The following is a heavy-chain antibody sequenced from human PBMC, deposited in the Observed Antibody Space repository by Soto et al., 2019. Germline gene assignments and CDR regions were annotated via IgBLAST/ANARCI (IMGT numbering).Heavy chain of an antibody. V-gene: IGHV3-30*18. CDR3: AKDQAIYGSGSYYNGWYYGMDV. CDR2: ISYDGSNK. J-gene: IGHJ6*02. CDR1: GFTFSSYG. D-gene: IGHD3-10*01. Sequence: VGSLRLSCAASGFTFSSYGMHWVRQAPGKGLEWVAVISYDGSNKYYADSVKGRFTISRDNSKNTLYLQMNSLRAEDTAVYYCAKDQAIYGSGSYYNGWYYGMDVWGQGTTVTVSS.